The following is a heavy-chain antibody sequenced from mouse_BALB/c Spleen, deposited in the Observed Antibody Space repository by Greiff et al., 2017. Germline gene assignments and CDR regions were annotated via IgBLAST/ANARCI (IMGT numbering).Heavy chain of an antibody. V-gene: IGHV1S56*01. D-gene: IGHD2-4*01. J-gene: IGHJ3*01. CDR3: ASYYDYDEGFAY. CDR2: IYPGDGST. CDR1: GYTFTSYY. Sequence: VQLQQSGPELVKPGASVKMSCKASGYTFTSYYIHWVKQRPGQGLEWIGWIYPGDGSTKYNEKFKGKTTLTADKSSSTAYMLLSSLTSEDSAIYFCASYYDYDEGFAYWGQGTLVTVSA.